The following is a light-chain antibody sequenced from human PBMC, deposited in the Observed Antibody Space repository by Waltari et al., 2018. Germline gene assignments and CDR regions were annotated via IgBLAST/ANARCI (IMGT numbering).Light chain of an antibody. J-gene: IGKJ1*01. V-gene: IGKV1-5*03. CDR2: KAS. CDR3: QQYNTYPWT. CDR1: ESVSLW. Sequence: DIQLTHSPSPLPASVGDRVTITCRASESVSLWLAWHPQRPGKAPRLLIFKASYLEGGVPPRFSGSGSETEFTLTISGLQPDDFATYYCQQYNTYPWTFGEGTKVEIK.